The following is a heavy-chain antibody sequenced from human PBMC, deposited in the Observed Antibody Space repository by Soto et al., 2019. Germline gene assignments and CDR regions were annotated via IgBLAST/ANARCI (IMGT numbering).Heavy chain of an antibody. V-gene: IGHV3-30-3*01. CDR2: ISFDGSNK. CDR3: ARLPGALAAVLYIYPLDGREAMSDVDV. Sequence: QMQLVESGGGAVQPGESLRLSCAASGFTFNYYPMHWVRQTPGKGLEWVAVISFDGSNKYYADSVKGRFTISRDNSKNMLYRQMNSLRAEDAAVYYCARLPGALAAVLYIYPLDGREAMSDVDVWGQGTTVSVSS. D-gene: IGHD6-25*01. CDR1: GFTFNYYP. J-gene: IGHJ6*02.